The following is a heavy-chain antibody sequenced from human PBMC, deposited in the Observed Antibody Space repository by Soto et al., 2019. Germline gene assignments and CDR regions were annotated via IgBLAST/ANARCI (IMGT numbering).Heavy chain of an antibody. Sequence: QVHLVQSGAEVKKPWASVKVSCKGSGYGFTTYGITWVRQAPGQGLEWMAWISAHNGNTNYAQKVQGRVTVTRDTSTSTAYMELRSLRYDDTAVYYCARGRYGDYWGQGALVTVSS. CDR1: GYGFTTYG. V-gene: IGHV1-18*01. D-gene: IGHD1-1*01. CDR2: ISAHNGNT. J-gene: IGHJ4*02. CDR3: ARGRYGDY.